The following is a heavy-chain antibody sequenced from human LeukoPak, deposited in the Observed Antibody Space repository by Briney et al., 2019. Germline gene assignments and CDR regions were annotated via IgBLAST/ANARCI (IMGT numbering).Heavy chain of an antibody. CDR3: ATDRKRSKDIILWCY. J-gene: IGHJ4*02. CDR2: ITPFNGNT. Sequence: GASVKVSCKASGYTFTYRYLHWVRQAPGQALEWMGWITPFNGNTNYAQKFQDRVTITRDRSMSTAYMELSSLRSEDTAMYYCATDRKRSKDIILWCYWGQGTLVTVSS. CDR1: GYTFTYRY. V-gene: IGHV1-45*02. D-gene: IGHD4/OR15-4a*01.